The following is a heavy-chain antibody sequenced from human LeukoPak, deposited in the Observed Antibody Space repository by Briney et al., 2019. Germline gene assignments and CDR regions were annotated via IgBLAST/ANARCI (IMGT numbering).Heavy chain of an antibody. CDR2: INHSGST. V-gene: IGHV4-34*01. J-gene: IGHJ4*02. D-gene: IGHD1-26*01. Sequence: PETLSLTCIISGGSISDYYWSWIRQPPGKGLEWIGEINHSGSTNYNPSLKSRVTISVDTSKNQFSLKLSSVTAADTAVYYCAREPYYFDYWGQGTLVTVSS. CDR3: AREPYYFDY. CDR1: GGSISDYY.